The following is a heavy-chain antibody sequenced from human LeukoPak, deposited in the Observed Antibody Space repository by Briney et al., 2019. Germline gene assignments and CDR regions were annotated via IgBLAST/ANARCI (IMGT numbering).Heavy chain of an antibody. CDR1: GFTFSNAW. CDR2: IKSKTDGGTT. J-gene: IGHJ6*02. V-gene: IGHV3-15*01. CDR3: TCLLFGDYYGMDV. Sequence: GGSLRLSCAASGFTFSNAWMSWVRQAPGKGLEWVGRIKSKTDGGTTDYAAPVKGRFTISRDDSKNTLYLQMNSLKTEDTAVYYCTCLLFGDYYGMDVWGQGTTVTVSS. D-gene: IGHD3-10*02.